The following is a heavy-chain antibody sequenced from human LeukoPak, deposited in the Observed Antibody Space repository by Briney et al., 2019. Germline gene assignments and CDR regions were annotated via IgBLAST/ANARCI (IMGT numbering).Heavy chain of an antibody. CDR2: ISAYNGNT. D-gene: IGHD6-19*01. Sequence: VASVKVSCKASGYTFTSYGIRWVRQAPGQGLEWMGWISAYNGNTNYAQKLQGRVTMTTDTSTSTAYMELRSLRSDDTAVYYCARARADSSGWLRGYFDYWGQGTLVTVSS. V-gene: IGHV1-18*01. CDR3: ARARADSSGWLRGYFDY. CDR1: GYTFTSYG. J-gene: IGHJ4*02.